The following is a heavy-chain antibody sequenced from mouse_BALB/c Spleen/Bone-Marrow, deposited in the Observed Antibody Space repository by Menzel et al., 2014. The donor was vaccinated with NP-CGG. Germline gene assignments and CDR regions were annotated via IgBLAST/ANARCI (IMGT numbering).Heavy chain of an antibody. J-gene: IGHJ4*01. Sequence: VQLKQSGAELVKPGASVKLSCTASGFNIKDTYMHWVKQRPEQGLEWIGRIDPANGNTKYDPKFQGKATITADTSSNTAFLQLSSLTSEDTAVYYCARYGGRYYAMHYWGQGTSVTVSS. CDR2: IDPANGNT. CDR1: GFNIKDTY. V-gene: IGHV14-3*02. CDR3: ARYGGRYYAMHY. D-gene: IGHD1-1*01.